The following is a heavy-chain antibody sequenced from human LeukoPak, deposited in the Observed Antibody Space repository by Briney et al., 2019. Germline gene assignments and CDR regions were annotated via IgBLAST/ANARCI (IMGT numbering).Heavy chain of an antibody. J-gene: IGHJ4*02. CDR3: ARSPGGDPRGRLDH. CDR1: GGTXSRYA. D-gene: IGHD3-16*01. Sequence: GASVKVSCKASGGTXSRYAISWVRQAPGQGLEWMGGIIPIFGTANYAQKFQGRVTITADESTSTAYMEMSSLRSEDTAVYYCARSPGGDPRGRLDHWGQGTLVTVSS. CDR2: IIPIFGTA. V-gene: IGHV1-69*13.